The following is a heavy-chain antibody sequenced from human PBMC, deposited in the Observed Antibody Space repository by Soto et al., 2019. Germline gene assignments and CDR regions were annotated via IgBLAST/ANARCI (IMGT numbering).Heavy chain of an antibody. J-gene: IGHJ6*02. Sequence: PSETLSLTFTVSGSSISRYYWDWIRPPPGKGLEWIGYISNNGRTNHHPSLESRVTISVDTSKNQFSLKLNSVTAADTAVYYCARDFVLRFLEWLPYCYYGMDVLGQGTTVTVSS. V-gene: IGHV4-59*01. CDR2: ISNNGRT. CDR3: ARDFVLRFLEWLPYCYYGMDV. CDR1: GSSISRYY. D-gene: IGHD3-3*01.